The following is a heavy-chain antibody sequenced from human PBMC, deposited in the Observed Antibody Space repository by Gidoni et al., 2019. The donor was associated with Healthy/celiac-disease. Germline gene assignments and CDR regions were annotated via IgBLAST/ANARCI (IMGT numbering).Heavy chain of an antibody. Sequence: QVQLQQWGAGLLKPSETLSLTCAVYGGSFSGYYWSWIRQPPGKGLEWIGAINHSGSTNYNPSLKSRVTISVDTSKNQFSLKLSSVTAADTAVYYCARGSRGGATFYWGQGTLVTVSS. CDR1: GGSFSGYY. V-gene: IGHV4-34*01. CDR3: ARGSRGGATFY. CDR2: INHSGST. J-gene: IGHJ4*02. D-gene: IGHD1-26*01.